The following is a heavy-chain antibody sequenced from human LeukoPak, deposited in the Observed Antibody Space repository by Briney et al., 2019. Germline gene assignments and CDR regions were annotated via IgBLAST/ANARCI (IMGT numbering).Heavy chain of an antibody. Sequence: ASVKVSCKASGGTFSSYAITWLRQAPGQGLEWMGRISTYNGNTEYVQKFQGRVTMTTDTSTNTAYMELGTLSSDDTAVYYCAREADTVLIRAFDYWGQGTLVTVSS. CDR2: ISTYNGNT. V-gene: IGHV1-18*01. J-gene: IGHJ4*02. D-gene: IGHD5-18*01. CDR1: GGTFSSYA. CDR3: AREADTVLIRAFDY.